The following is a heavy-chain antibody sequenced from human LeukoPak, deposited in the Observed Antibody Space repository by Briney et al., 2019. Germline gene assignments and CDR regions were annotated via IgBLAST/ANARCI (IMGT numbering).Heavy chain of an antibody. CDR3: AKDVRRSFYYFDY. J-gene: IGHJ4*02. V-gene: IGHV3-23*01. D-gene: IGHD2/OR15-2a*01. Sequence: PGVSLRLSCAASGFTFSSYAMSWVRQAPGKGLEWVSAISGSGGSAYYADSVKGRFTISRDNSKNTLYLQMNSLRAEDTAVYYCAKDVRRSFYYFDYWGQGTLVTVSS. CDR1: GFTFSSYA. CDR2: ISGSGGSA.